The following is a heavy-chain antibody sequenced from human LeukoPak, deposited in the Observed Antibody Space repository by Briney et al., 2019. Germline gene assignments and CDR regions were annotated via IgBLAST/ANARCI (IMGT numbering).Heavy chain of an antibody. Sequence: GGSLRLSCAASGFTFSSFAINWVRQAPGKGLEWVSVITGSGSGADYADSVKGRFTISRDNSQNTVHLQMNSLRAEDTAVYFCASQYTSSRIFDDWGQGTLVTVSS. V-gene: IGHV3-23*01. D-gene: IGHD6-13*01. J-gene: IGHJ4*02. CDR3: ASQYTSSRIFDD. CDR2: ITGSGSGA. CDR1: GFTFSSFA.